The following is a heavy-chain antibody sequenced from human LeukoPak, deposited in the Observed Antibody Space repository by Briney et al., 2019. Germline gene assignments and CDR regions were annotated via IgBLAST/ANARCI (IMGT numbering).Heavy chain of an antibody. J-gene: IGHJ3*02. V-gene: IGHV3-23*01. CDR1: GFTFSSCA. D-gene: IGHD3-9*01. CDR2: ISGSGGST. Sequence: GGSLRLSCAASGFTFSSCAMSWVRQAPGKGLEWVSAISGSGGSTYYADSVKGRFTISRDNSKNTLYLQMNSLRAEDTAVYYCAKDWGAYYDILTRAIDAFDIWGQGTMVTVSS. CDR3: AKDWGAYYDILTRAIDAFDI.